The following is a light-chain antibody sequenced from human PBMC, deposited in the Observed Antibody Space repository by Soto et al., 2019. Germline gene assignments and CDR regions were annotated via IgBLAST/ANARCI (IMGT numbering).Light chain of an antibody. CDR2: GAS. J-gene: IGKJ1*01. V-gene: IGKV3D-15*01. CDR3: QQYGGSPRT. CDR1: ESVSIS. Sequence: EIVMTQSPATLSVSPGEGATLSCRASESVSISLAWYQHKPGQPPRLLIHGASTRASGIPPRFSGSGSGSDFTLTISRLEPEDFAVYYCQQYGGSPRTFGQGTKVDIK.